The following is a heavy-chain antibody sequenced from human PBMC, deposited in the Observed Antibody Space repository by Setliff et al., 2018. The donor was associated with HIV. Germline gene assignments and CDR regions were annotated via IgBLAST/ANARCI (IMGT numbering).Heavy chain of an antibody. J-gene: IGHJ4*02. Sequence: GESLKISCAASGFTFSTYAMHWVRQAPGKGLEHVSAISNTGGNTYYADSVKGRFTISRDNSKNTLYLQMGSLRAEDMAVYYCARVAAGHCSSVTCYFDYWGQGTLVTVSS. V-gene: IGHV3-64*02. D-gene: IGHD2-2*01. CDR3: ARVAAGHCSSVTCYFDY. CDR1: GFTFSTYA. CDR2: ISNTGGNT.